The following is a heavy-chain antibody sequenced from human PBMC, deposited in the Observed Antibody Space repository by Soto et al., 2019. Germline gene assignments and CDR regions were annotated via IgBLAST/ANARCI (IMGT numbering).Heavy chain of an antibody. V-gene: IGHV1-69*13. CDR3: AREATYYYGSGSYSSDYFDY. D-gene: IGHD3-10*01. Sequence: GASVKVSCKASGGTFSSYAISWVRQAPGQGLEWMGGIIPIFGTANYAQKFQGRVTITADESTSTAYMELSSLRSEDTAVYYCAREATYYYGSGSYSSDYFDYWGQGTLVTVSS. CDR2: IIPIFGTA. CDR1: GGTFSSYA. J-gene: IGHJ4*02.